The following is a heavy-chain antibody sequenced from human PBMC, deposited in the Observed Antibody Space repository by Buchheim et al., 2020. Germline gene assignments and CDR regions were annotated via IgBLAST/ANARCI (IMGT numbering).Heavy chain of an antibody. CDR1: GGSISSSSYY. Sequence: QLQLQESGPGLVKPSETLSLTRTVSGGSISSSSYYWGWIRQPPGKGLEWIGSIYYSGSTYYNPSLKSRVTISVDTSKNQFSLKLSSVTAADTAVYYCARPCSGGSCPPDNWFDPWGQGTL. D-gene: IGHD2-15*01. CDR2: IYYSGST. CDR3: ARPCSGGSCPPDNWFDP. J-gene: IGHJ5*02. V-gene: IGHV4-39*01.